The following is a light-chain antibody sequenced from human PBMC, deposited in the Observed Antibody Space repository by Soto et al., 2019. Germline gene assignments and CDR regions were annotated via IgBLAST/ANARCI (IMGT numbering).Light chain of an antibody. CDR3: SSYTSSSSVV. J-gene: IGLJ2*01. CDR1: SGSIATNS. CDR2: EDN. Sequence: NFMLTQPHSVSESPGKTVTISYTGSSGSIATNSVQWCQQRPGSVPTTVIYEDNQRPSGVPDRFSGSKSGNTASLTISGLQAEDEADYYCSSYTSSSSVVFGGGTKLTVL. V-gene: IGLV6-57*02.